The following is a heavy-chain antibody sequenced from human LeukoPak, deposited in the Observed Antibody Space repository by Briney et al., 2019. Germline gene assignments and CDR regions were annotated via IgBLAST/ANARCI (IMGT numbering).Heavy chain of an antibody. J-gene: IGHJ4*02. CDR3: ARNPAGIGDY. D-gene: IGHD1-26*01. Sequence: GGSLRLSCAASGFTFSTYNMNWVRQAPGKGLEWVSFISSGSRIIYYADSVKGRFTVSRDNAENSLYLQMNSLRDEDTAVYYCARNPAGIGDYWGQGTLVTVSS. V-gene: IGHV3-48*02. CDR1: GFTFSTYN. CDR2: ISSGSRII.